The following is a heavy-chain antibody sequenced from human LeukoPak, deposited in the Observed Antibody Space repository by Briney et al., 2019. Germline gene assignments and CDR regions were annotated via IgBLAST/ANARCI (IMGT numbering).Heavy chain of an antibody. D-gene: IGHD3-22*01. CDR3: AKGTYYDSSGYYRNRYYFDY. CDR1: RFTVSSNY. J-gene: IGHJ4*02. V-gene: IGHV3-23*01. CDR2: ISGSGGST. Sequence: GGSLRLSCAASRFTVSSNYMTWVRQAPGKGLEWVSAISGSGGSTYYADSVKGRFTISRDNSKNTLYLQMNSLRAEDTAVYYCAKGTYYDSSGYYRNRYYFDYWGQGTLVTVSS.